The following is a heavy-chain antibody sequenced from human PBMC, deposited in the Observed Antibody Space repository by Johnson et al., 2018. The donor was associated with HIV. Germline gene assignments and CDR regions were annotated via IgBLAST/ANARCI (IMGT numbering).Heavy chain of an antibody. CDR1: GFTFSSYA. CDR2: ISYDGSNK. D-gene: IGHD1-1*01. V-gene: IGHV3-30*04. Sequence: MLLVESGGGVVPPGGSLRLSCAASGFTFSSYAMHWVRQAPGKGLEWVAVISYDGSNKYYADSVKGRFTISRDNSKNTLYLQMNSLRAEDTAVYYCASRYTVDAFDIWGQGTVVTVS. J-gene: IGHJ3*02. CDR3: ASRYTVDAFDI.